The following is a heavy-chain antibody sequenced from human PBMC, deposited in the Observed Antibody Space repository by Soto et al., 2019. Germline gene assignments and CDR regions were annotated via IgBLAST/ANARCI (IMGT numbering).Heavy chain of an antibody. CDR2: IRSKPFGGTT. Sequence: EVQVLESGGGLVQPGGSLRLSCTGSGFSFGDYAMSWFRQAPGKGLEWVGFIRSKPFGGTTAYAASVQGRFMISRDNSKSNSYLQMSNLKTEDTTVYFCSMIKGYHGYADLDFWGQGTLVTVSS. D-gene: IGHD5-12*01. V-gene: IGHV3-49*03. J-gene: IGHJ4*02. CDR1: GFSFGDYA. CDR3: SMIKGYHGYADLDF.